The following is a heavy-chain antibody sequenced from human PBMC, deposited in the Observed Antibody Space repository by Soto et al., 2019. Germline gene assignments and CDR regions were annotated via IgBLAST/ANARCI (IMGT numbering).Heavy chain of an antibody. CDR2: INSDESSR. V-gene: IGHV3-74*01. J-gene: IGHJ6*04. CDR3: ARGIKNYSGQDV. Sequence: GGSLRLSCAASGITFSGYWMHWVRQAPGKGLVWVSRINSDESSRSYADFVKGRFTISRDNAKNTVYLQMYSLRDEDTGVYYCARGIKNYSGQDVWGKGTTVTVPS. D-gene: IGHD1-20*01. CDR1: GITFSGYW.